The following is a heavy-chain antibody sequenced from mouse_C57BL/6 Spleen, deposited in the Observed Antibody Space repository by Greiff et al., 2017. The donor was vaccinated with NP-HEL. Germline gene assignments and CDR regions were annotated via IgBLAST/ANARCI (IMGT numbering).Heavy chain of an antibody. D-gene: IGHD1-1*01. CDR2: IYPGNSDT. J-gene: IGHJ2*01. V-gene: IGHV1-5*01. CDR1: GYTFTSYW. Sequence: EVQLQQSGTVLARPGASVKMSCKTSGYTFTSYWMHWVKQRPGQGLEWIGAIYPGNSDTSYNQKFKGKAKLTAVTSASTAYMELSSLTNEDSAVYNCTRWRTTVVAPYFDYWGQGTTLTVSS. CDR3: TRWRTTVVAPYFDY.